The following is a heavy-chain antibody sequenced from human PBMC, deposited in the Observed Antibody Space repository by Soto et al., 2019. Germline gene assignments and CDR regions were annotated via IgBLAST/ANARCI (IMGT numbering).Heavy chain of an antibody. J-gene: IGHJ4*02. CDR1: GGSFSGYY. CDR3: ARVGKGTWGSYDW. CDR2: INNRGST. D-gene: IGHD3-16*01. Sequence: PSETLSLTCAVYGGSFSGYYWTWIRQPPGKGLEWIGEINNRGSTNYNPSLKSRFTISVDTSKNQISLRLSSVTAADTAVYYCARVGKGTWGSYDWWGQGTLVTVSS. V-gene: IGHV4-34*01.